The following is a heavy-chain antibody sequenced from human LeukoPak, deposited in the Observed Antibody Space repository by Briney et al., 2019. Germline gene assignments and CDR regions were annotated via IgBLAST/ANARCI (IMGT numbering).Heavy chain of an antibody. V-gene: IGHV3-11*01. CDR1: GISFSDYY. Sequence: GGSLRLSCAASGISFSDYYMSWIRQAPGKGLEWLSYISSSSGHISYADSVKSRFTISRDNAKNSVYLQMDTLRAEDTAMHYCAITLLPSTGYYWGQGTLVTVSS. CDR3: AITLLPSTGYY. CDR2: ISSSSGHI. D-gene: IGHD4-17*01. J-gene: IGHJ4*02.